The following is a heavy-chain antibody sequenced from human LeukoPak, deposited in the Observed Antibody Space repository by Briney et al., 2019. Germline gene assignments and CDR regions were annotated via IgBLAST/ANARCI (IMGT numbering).Heavy chain of an antibody. Sequence: QPGGTLRLSCVASGLTFSNYGISWVRQAPGKGLEWVSAISSTGGTTYYADSVKGRFTISRDNSKNTLYLQMNSLRDEDTAVYYCASIGDSGRNYYYYYMDVWGKGTTVTVSS. J-gene: IGHJ6*03. D-gene: IGHD1-26*01. CDR3: ASIGDSGRNYYYYYMDV. V-gene: IGHV3-23*01. CDR2: ISSTGGTT. CDR1: GLTFSNYG.